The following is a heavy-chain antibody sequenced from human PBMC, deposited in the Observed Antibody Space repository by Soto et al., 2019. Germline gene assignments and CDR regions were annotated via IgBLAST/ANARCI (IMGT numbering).Heavy chain of an antibody. Sequence: GASVKVSCKASGYTFTGYYMHWVRQAPGQGLEWMGWISPYNGTTKYAEKFQGEMTMTTDTATSTAYMDLRSLRSDDTAVYYCARDGERDTGLNFYYYLHGMDAWDQGTRVTVSS. CDR1: GYTFTGYY. V-gene: IGHV1-18*04. CDR2: ISPYNGTT. J-gene: IGHJ6*02. CDR3: ARDGERDTGLNFYYYLHGMDA. D-gene: IGHD1-1*01.